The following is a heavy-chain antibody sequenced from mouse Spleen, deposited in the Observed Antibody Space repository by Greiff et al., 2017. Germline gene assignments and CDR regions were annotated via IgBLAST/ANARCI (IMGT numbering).Heavy chain of an antibody. CDR3: ARGYYYGSSPRDAMDY. D-gene: IGHD1-1*01. CDR2: ISSGSSTI. CDR1: GFTFSDYG. J-gene: IGHJ4*01. V-gene: IGHV5-17*01. Sequence: EVKVEESGGGLVKPGGSLKLSCAASGFTFSDYGMHWVRQAPEKGLEWVAYISSGSSTIYYADTVKGRFTISRDNAKNTLFLQMTSLRSEDTAMYYCARGYYYGSSPRDAMDYWGQGTSVTVSS.